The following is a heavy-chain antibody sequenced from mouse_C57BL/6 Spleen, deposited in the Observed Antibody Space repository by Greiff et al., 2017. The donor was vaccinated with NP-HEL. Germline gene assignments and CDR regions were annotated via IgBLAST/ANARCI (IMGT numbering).Heavy chain of an antibody. CDR2: INPSSGYT. J-gene: IGHJ1*03. CDR1: GYTFTSYW. V-gene: IGHV1-7*01. D-gene: IGHD1-1*01. Sequence: QVHVKQSGAELAKPGASVKLSCKASGYTFTSYWMHWVKPRPGQGLEWIGYINPSSGYTKYNQKFKDKATLTADKSSSTAYMQLSSLTYEDSAVYYCARYYGSSHWYFDVWGTGTTVTVAS. CDR3: ARYYGSSHWYFDV.